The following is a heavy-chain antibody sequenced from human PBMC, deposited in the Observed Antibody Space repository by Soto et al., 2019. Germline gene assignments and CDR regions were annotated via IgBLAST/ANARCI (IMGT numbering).Heavy chain of an antibody. Sequence: QVQLQESGPGLVKPSQTLSLICSVSGGSINSVDYYWSWIRQTPGKGLEWIGYTSSFGTTDYIPALKSQVSMSVDTAKTQFVLTLRSVTAEDTAVYYCARVQRDSAMGHFDYWGTGTLVNVSS. CDR1: GGSINSVDYY. V-gene: IGHV4-30-4*01. CDR2: TSSFGTT. D-gene: IGHD5-18*01. CDR3: ARVQRDSAMGHFDY. J-gene: IGHJ4*02.